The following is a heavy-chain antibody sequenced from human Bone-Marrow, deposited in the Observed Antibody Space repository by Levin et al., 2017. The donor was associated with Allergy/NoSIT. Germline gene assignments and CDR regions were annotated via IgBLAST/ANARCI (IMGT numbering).Heavy chain of an antibody. V-gene: IGHV3-74*01. J-gene: IGHJ4*02. Sequence: PGGSLRLSCAASGFILDSYWMHWVRQLPGKGLVWVAHINGDGSFTTYADSVKGRFTISKDNAKNTLYLQMNSLTAEDTALYYCARDDYGDYSFDYWGQGTPVTVSS. CDR1: GFILDSYW. D-gene: IGHD4-17*01. CDR2: INGDGSFT. CDR3: ARDDYGDYSFDY.